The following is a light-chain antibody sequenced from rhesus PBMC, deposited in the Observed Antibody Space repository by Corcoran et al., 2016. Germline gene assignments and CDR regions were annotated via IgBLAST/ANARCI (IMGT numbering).Light chain of an antibody. CDR1: ENVHSY. CDR2: QTS. Sequence: DIQMTQSPSSLSASVGDRVTITCRASENVHSYLHWYQRKPGKAPNLLSYQTSTLRSGVPPRFSGSGSGTDFTLTISNLQPEDFAPFFCQHSYGTPFTFGPGTKLDLK. CDR3: QHSYGTPFT. V-gene: IGKV1-74*01. J-gene: IGKJ3*01.